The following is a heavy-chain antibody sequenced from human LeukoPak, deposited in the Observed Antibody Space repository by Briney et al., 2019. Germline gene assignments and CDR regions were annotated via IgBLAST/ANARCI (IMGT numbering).Heavy chain of an antibody. D-gene: IGHD5-24*01. CDR1: GFTFSDHS. V-gene: IGHV3-48*01. CDR3: ARDYKYAFDN. CDR2: IGIDSGNT. Sequence: GGSLRLSCAAPGFTFSDHSMNWVRQAPGKGLEWISYIGIDSGNTNYADSVKGRFTISGDKAKNSLYLQMNSLRVEDTAVYYCARDYKYAFDNWGQGTLVTVSS. J-gene: IGHJ4*02.